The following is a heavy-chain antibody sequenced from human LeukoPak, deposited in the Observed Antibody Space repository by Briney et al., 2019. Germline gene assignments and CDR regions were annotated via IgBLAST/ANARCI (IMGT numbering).Heavy chain of an antibody. V-gene: IGHV1-3*01. CDR2: INAGNGDT. CDR3: ARDRVFSSAWYGAFDI. J-gene: IGHJ3*02. CDR1: GYTFTSYA. D-gene: IGHD6-19*01. Sequence: ASVKVSCKASGYTFTSYAMHWVRQAPGQRLEWMVWINAGNGDTKYSQKFQGRVTITRDTSASTAYMEVSSLRSEDTAVYYCARDRVFSSAWYGAFDIWGQGTMVTVSS.